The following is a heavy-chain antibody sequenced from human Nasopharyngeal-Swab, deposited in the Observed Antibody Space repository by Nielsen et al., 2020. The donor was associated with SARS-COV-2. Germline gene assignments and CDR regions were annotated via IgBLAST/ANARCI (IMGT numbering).Heavy chain of an antibody. CDR1: GFSFSGYY. V-gene: IGHV4-34*01. D-gene: IGHD3-10*01. Sequence: SETLSLTCSVYGFSFSGYYWSWIRQPPGKGLEWIGEINHSGSTNYNPSLKSRVTISVDTSKNQFSLKLSSVTAADTAVYYCARSRAALLWFGESRHLFDYWGQGTLVTVSS. CDR2: INHSGST. CDR3: ARSRAALLWFGESRHLFDY. J-gene: IGHJ4*02.